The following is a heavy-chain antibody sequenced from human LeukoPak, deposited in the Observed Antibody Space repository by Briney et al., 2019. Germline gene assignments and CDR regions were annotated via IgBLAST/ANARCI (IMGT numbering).Heavy chain of an antibody. CDR3: ARSRGFLDQAVSAFDI. Sequence: GASVKVSCKASGYTFTGYYMHWVRQAPGQGLEWMGWINPNSGGTNYAQKFQGRVTMTRDTSISTAYMELSRLRSDDTAVYYCARSRGFLDQAVSAFDIWGQGTMVTVSS. J-gene: IGHJ3*02. D-gene: IGHD3/OR15-3a*01. V-gene: IGHV1-2*02. CDR1: GYTFTGYY. CDR2: INPNSGGT.